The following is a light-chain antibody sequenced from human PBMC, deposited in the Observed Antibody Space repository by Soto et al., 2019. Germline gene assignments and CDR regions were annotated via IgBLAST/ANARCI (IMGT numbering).Light chain of an antibody. CDR1: QSVGRN. J-gene: IGKJ5*01. CDR3: QQYNNRPPIT. V-gene: IGKV3D-15*01. Sequence: EMVMTQSPVTLSVSPGESATLSCRASQSVGRNLAWYQQRPGQAPRLLIYGASTRATGIPVRFSGSGSGTEFTLTISGLQSEDFGVYLCQQYNNRPPITFGQGTRLEIK. CDR2: GAS.